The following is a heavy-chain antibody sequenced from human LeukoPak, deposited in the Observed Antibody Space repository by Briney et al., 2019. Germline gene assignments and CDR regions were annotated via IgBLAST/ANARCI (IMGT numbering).Heavy chain of an antibody. CDR3: ARVTQQMLRLGELSLSFPDF. J-gene: IGHJ4*02. Sequence: GASVKVSCKATGYIFTNSGINWVRQAPGQGLEWMGWISAYSGNTNYAQNLQGRVTMTTDTSTSTAYMELRSLRSDDTAVYYCARVTQQMLRLGELSLSFPDFWGQGSLVTVSS. V-gene: IGHV1-18*01. CDR1: GYIFTNSG. CDR2: ISAYSGNT. D-gene: IGHD3-16*02.